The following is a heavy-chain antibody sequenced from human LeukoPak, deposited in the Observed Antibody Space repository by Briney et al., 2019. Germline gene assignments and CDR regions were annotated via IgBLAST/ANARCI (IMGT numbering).Heavy chain of an antibody. D-gene: IGHD5-12*01. Sequence: SVKVSCKASGGSFSDYSISWVRQAPGQGLEWMGRIIAILDTAHYAQKFQGRFTITADKSTTTVYMELSSLRSDDTAVYYCVRSSYDYDWFDPWGQGTLVTVSS. V-gene: IGHV1-69*08. CDR3: VRSSYDYDWFDP. CDR2: IIAILDTA. J-gene: IGHJ5*02. CDR1: GGSFSDYS.